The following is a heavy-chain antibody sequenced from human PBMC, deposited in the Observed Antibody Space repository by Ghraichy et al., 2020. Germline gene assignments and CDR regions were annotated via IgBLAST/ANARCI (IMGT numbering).Heavy chain of an antibody. V-gene: IGHV4-34*01. J-gene: IGHJ4*02. D-gene: IGHD6-6*01. Sequence: SETLSLTCAVYGGSFSGYYWSWIRQPPGKGLEWIGEINHSGSTNYNPSLKSRVTISVDTSKNQFSLKLSSVTAADTAVYYCARGLLGSSPSRGIWLLGAVLFTYGGERSLVSVSS. CDR1: GGSFSGYY. CDR3: ARGLLGSSPSRGIWLLGAVLFTY. CDR2: INHSGST.